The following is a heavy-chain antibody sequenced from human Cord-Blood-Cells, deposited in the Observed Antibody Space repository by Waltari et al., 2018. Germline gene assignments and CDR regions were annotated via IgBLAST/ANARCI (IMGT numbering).Heavy chain of an antibody. CDR1: GFTVSSNY. J-gene: IGHJ4*02. V-gene: IGHV3-53*01. Sequence: EVQLVESGGGLIQPGGSLRLSCAASGFTVSSNYMSWVRQAPGKGRGGVSVSYSGGSTYYADSVKGRFTISRDNSKNTLYLQMNSLRAEDTAVYYCARGLVGATGAFDYWGQGTLVTVSS. CDR2: SYSGGST. CDR3: ARGLVGATGAFDY. D-gene: IGHD1-26*01.